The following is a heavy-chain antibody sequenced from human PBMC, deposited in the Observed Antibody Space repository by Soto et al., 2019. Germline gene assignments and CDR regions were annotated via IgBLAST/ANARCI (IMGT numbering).Heavy chain of an antibody. CDR1: GYTLTELS. Sequence: QGQLVQSGAEVKKPGASVKVSCKFSGYTLTELSMHWVRQAPGKGLEWMGGFDPEDGETIYAQKFQGRVTMTEDTSTDTAYMELSSLRSEDTAVYYCATVKCGGDCPRGWFDPWGQGTLVTVSS. D-gene: IGHD2-21*02. CDR2: FDPEDGET. CDR3: ATVKCGGDCPRGWFDP. J-gene: IGHJ5*02. V-gene: IGHV1-24*01.